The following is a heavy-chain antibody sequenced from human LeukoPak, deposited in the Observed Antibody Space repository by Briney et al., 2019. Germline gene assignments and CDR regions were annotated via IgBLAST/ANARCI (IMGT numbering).Heavy chain of an antibody. CDR3: ARVRAEYSSSWYSPVFEDY. Sequence: ASVKVSCKASGGTFSSYAISWVRQAPGQGLEWMGWINTNTGNPTYAQGFTGRFVFSLDTSVSTAYLQISSLKAEDTAVYYCARVRAEYSSSWYSPVFEDYWGQGTLVTVSS. CDR1: GGTFSSYA. CDR2: INTNTGNP. J-gene: IGHJ4*02. V-gene: IGHV7-4-1*02. D-gene: IGHD6-13*01.